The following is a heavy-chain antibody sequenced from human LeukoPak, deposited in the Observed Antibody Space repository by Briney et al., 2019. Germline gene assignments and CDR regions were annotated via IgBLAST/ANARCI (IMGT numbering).Heavy chain of an antibody. Sequence: GASVKVSCKGSGYTFTGYHVHWVRLVPGQGLEWLGWINPDNGGTFYAQQFQGRVTMTRDTSISTAYMELSRLRSDDTAVYYCARGGVVVITDYWGQGTLVTVSS. J-gene: IGHJ4*02. D-gene: IGHD3-22*01. CDR1: GYTFTGYH. CDR3: ARGGVVVITDY. CDR2: INPDNGGT. V-gene: IGHV1-2*02.